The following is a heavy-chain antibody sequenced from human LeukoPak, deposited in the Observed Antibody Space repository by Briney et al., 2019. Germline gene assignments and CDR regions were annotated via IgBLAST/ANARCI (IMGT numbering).Heavy chain of an antibody. Sequence: GGSLRLSCAASGFTVSGTYMSWVRQAPGKGLEWVSIIYSGGSTYYADSVEGRFTISRDNSKNTLYLQMNSLRTEDTAVYYCARDLWFGLWGQGTLVTVSS. J-gene: IGHJ5*02. CDR1: GFTVSGTY. CDR2: IYSGGST. CDR3: ARDLWFGL. V-gene: IGHV3-66*02.